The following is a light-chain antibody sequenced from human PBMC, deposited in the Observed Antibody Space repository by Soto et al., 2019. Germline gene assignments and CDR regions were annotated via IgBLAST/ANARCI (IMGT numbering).Light chain of an antibody. CDR3: QQYNNWPPRLT. CDR2: GAS. Sequence: EIVMTQSPATLSVSPGERATLSCRASQSVSSNLAWYQQKPGQAPRLLIYGASTRATGIPARFSGSGSGTEFTLNISSLQSKDFAVDYCQQYNNWPPRLTFGPGTKVDIK. CDR1: QSVSSN. J-gene: IGKJ3*01. V-gene: IGKV3-15*01.